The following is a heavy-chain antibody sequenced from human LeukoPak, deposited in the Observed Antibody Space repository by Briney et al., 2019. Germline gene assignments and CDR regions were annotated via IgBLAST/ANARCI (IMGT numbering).Heavy chain of an antibody. J-gene: IGHJ3*02. D-gene: IGHD6-13*01. CDR1: GFTFSRYW. CDR2: ISPDGSTT. CDR3: ARDKGHSTLDAFDI. V-gene: IGHV3-74*03. Sequence: GGSLRLSCAASGFTFSRYWMHWVRQAPGKGLMWVSRISPDGSTTLYADSVKGRFIISRDNAKNSLYLQMNSLRAEDTAVYYCARDKGHSTLDAFDIWGQGTLVSVSS.